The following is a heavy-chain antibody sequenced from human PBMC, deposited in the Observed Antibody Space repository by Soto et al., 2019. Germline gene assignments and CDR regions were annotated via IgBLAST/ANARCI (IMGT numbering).Heavy chain of an antibody. J-gene: IGHJ4*02. V-gene: IGHV3-7*05. D-gene: IGHD3-10*01. CDR3: ASPYGSGSYMGNDY. CDR2: IKQDGSEK. CDR1: GFTFSSYW. Sequence: GGSLRLSCAASGFTFSSYWMSWVRQAPGKGLEWVANIKQDGSEKYYVDSVKGRFTISRDNAKNSLYLQMNSLRAEDTAVYYCASPYGSGSYMGNDYWGQGTLVTVSS.